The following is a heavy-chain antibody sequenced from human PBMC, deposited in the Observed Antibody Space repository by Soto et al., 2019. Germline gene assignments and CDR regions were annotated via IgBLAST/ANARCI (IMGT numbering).Heavy chain of an antibody. Sequence: GGSLRLSCAASGLPFSGSAIHWVRQASGKGLEWVGRIRSKANSYATAYAASVKGRFTISRDDSKNTAYLQMNSLKTEDTAVYYCTRLNYGPDYWGQGTLVTVSS. J-gene: IGHJ4*02. CDR3: TRLNYGPDY. CDR2: IRSKANSYAT. V-gene: IGHV3-73*01. D-gene: IGHD4-17*01. CDR1: GLPFSGSA.